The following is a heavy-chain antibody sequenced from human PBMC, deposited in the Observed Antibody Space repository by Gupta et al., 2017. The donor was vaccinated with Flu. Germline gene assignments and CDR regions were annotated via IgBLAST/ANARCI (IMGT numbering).Heavy chain of an antibody. CDR1: GYSFTSYW. V-gene: IGHV5-10-1*01. D-gene: IGHD3-3*01. CDR3: ARHGRPTFWSGLRWFDP. Sequence: EVQLVQSGAEVKKPGESLRISCKGSGYSFTSYWISWVRQMPGKGLEWMGRIDPSDSYTNYSPSFQGHVTISADKSISTAYLQWSSLKASDTAMYYCARHGRPTFWSGLRWFDPWGQGTLVTVSS. J-gene: IGHJ5*02. CDR2: IDPSDSYT.